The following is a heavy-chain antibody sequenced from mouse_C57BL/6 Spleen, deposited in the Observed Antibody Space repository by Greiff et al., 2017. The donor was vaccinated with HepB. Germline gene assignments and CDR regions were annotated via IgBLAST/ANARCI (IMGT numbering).Heavy chain of an antibody. CDR1: GYTFTDYE. CDR3: TRRAVVAYYYAMDY. J-gene: IGHJ4*01. D-gene: IGHD1-1*01. CDR2: IDPETGGT. Sequence: VQLQQSGAELVRPGASVTLSCKASGYTFTDYEMHWVKQTPVHGLEWIGAIDPETGGTAYNQKFKGKAILTADKSASTAYMELRSLTSDDSAVYYCTRRAVVAYYYAMDYWGQGTSVTVSS. V-gene: IGHV1-15*01.